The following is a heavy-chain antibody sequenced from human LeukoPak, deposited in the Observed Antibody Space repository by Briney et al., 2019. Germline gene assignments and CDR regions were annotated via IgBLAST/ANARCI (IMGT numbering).Heavy chain of an antibody. V-gene: IGHV3-48*01. Sequence: GGSLRLSCAASGFTFSSYSMNWVRQAPGKGLEWVSYISSSSTIYYADSVKGRLTISRDNAKNSLYLQMNSLRAEDTAVYYCARGGSYAADYWGQGTLVTVSS. J-gene: IGHJ4*02. D-gene: IGHD1-26*01. CDR1: GFTFSSYS. CDR3: ARGGSYAADY. CDR2: ISSSSTI.